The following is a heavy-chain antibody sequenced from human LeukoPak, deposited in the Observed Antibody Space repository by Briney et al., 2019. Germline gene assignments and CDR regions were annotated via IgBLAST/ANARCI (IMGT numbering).Heavy chain of an antibody. CDR1: GFTFSNAW. CDR3: ATEGRFWLRFDY. V-gene: IGHV3-15*01. Sequence: PGGSLRLSCAASGFTFSNAWMSWVRQAPGKGLEWVGRIKSKSDGGTTDYAAPVKGRFTTSRDDSKKTLYLQMNSLKSEDTAVYYCATEGRFWLRFDYWGPGTLVTVSS. CDR2: IKSKSDGGTT. D-gene: IGHD5-12*01. J-gene: IGHJ4*02.